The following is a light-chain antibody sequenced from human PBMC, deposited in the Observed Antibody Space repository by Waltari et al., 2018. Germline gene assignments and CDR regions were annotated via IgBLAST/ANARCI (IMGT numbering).Light chain of an antibody. V-gene: IGKV4-1*01. CDR2: WAS. J-gene: IGKJ2*01. CDR3: QQYYSTPFT. Sequence: DIVMTQSPDSLAVSLGERATINCKSRQSVLNSSNNKNYLAWYQQKPGQPPKLRIYWASTRESGVPDRFSGSGSGTDFSLTISSLQAEDVAVYFCQQYYSTPFTFGQGTKLEIK. CDR1: QSVLNSSNNKNY.